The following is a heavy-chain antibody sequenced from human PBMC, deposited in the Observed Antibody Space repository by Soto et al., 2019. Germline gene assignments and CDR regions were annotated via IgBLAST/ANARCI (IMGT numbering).Heavy chain of an antibody. CDR2: ITSEAFGGTT. D-gene: IGHD3-9*01. J-gene: IGHJ4*02. Sequence: SLRLSFTTSGLTFGDYSMSWFRQAPGKGLEWIGFITSEAFGGTTEYAASVKGRFTISRDDAKNIAYLQMNSLKTEDTAVFYCTRAVLLRHLDWCFDYWGQGA. V-gene: IGHV3-49*03. CDR1: GLTFGDYS. CDR3: TRAVLLRHLDWCFDY.